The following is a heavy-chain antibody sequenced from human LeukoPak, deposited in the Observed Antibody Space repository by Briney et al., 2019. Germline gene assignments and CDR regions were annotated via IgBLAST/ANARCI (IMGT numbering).Heavy chain of an antibody. D-gene: IGHD5-24*01. CDR1: GFTFDDYA. CDR2: ISWNSGSI. J-gene: IGHJ5*02. CDR3: TRMSREAPGLPDL. Sequence: GGSLRLSCAASGFTFDDYAMHWVRQAPGKGLEWVSGISWNSGSIDYADSVKGRFTISRDNAKNTLYLQIGSLRADDTAVYYCTRMSREAPGLPDLWGQGTLVTVSS. V-gene: IGHV3-9*01.